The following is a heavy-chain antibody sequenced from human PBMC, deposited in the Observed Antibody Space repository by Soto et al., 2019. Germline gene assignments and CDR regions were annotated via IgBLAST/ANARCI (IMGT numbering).Heavy chain of an antibody. J-gene: IGHJ5*02. V-gene: IGHV3-7*01. CDR1: GFTFSSYW. CDR2: IKQDGSEK. Sequence: PGGSLRLSCAASGFTFSSYWMSWVRQAPGKGLEWVANIKQDGSEKYYVDSVKGRFTISRDNAKNSLYLQMNSLRAEDTAVYYCAGSTYYYDSSGPNWFDPWDQGTLVTVSS. D-gene: IGHD3-22*01. CDR3: AGSTYYYDSSGPNWFDP.